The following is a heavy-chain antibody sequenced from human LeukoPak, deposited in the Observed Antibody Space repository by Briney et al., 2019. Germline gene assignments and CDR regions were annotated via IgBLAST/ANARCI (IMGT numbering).Heavy chain of an antibody. CDR2: ISDGGTNK. Sequence: GGSLRLSCAASGFTFSTYDMHWVRQAPGKGLEWVAVISDGGTNKYYADSVKGRFTISRDNSKNTLYLQMNSLRAEDTAVYYCAKGVEKVAGIYYYYGMDVWGQGTTVTVSS. J-gene: IGHJ6*02. V-gene: IGHV3-30*18. CDR3: AKGVEKVAGIYYYYGMDV. D-gene: IGHD6-19*01. CDR1: GFTFSTYD.